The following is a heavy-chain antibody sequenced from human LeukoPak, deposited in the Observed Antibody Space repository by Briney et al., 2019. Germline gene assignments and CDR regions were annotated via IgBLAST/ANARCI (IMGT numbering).Heavy chain of an antibody. Sequence: ASVKVSCKASGYIFTNYYMHWARQAPGQGLEWMGWINPRSGGTNFAQKFQGRVTMTRDTSISAAYMELSRLRSDDTAVYYCARHVSSSGEDSWGQGTLVTVSS. V-gene: IGHV1-2*02. CDR3: ARHVSSSGEDS. CDR2: INPRSGGT. D-gene: IGHD2-21*01. CDR1: GYIFTNYY. J-gene: IGHJ4*02.